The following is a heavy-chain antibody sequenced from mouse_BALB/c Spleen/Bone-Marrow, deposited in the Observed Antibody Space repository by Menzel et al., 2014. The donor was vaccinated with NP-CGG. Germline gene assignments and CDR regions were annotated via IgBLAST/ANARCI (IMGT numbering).Heavy chain of an antibody. CDR3: TRGGNWDDFDS. CDR1: GFTFSSFG. D-gene: IGHD4-1*01. J-gene: IGHJ2*01. Sequence: EVPRVESGGGLVQPGGSRKLSCAASGFTFSSFGMHWVRQAPEKGLEWVAYISSGSSTIFYADTVKGRFTVSRDNPKNTLFLQMTSLRSEDTAMYFCTRGGNWDDFDSWGQGTTLTVSS. CDR2: ISSGSSTI. V-gene: IGHV5-17*02.